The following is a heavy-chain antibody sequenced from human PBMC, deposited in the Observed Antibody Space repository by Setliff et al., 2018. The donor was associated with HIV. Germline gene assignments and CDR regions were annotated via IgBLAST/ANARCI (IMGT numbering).Heavy chain of an antibody. D-gene: IGHD6-13*01. CDR1: GSLISSGYY. CDR2: IYHSGST. V-gene: IGHV4-38-2*01. CDR3: TTIPRGYTSNWYSASFY. Sequence: SETLSLTCAVSGSLISSGYYWGWVRQSPGKGLEWIGRIYHSGSTHYNPSVRSRVTISLDTSKNRFSLKLSSVTAADTAVYYCTTIPRGYTSNWYSASFYWGQGTLVTVSS. J-gene: IGHJ4*02.